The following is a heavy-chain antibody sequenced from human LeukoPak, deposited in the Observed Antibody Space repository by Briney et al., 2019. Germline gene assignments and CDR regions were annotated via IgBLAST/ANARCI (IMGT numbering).Heavy chain of an antibody. CDR2: ISSSGSTI. CDR1: GFTFSSYS. Sequence: GGSLRLSCAASGFTFSSYSMNWVRQAPGKGLEWVSYISSSGSTIYYADSVKGRFTISRDHAKNSVHLQMNSLRAEDTAVYYCARDSQPESPVFDFWGQGTVVTVSS. CDR3: ARDSQPESPVFDF. J-gene: IGHJ4*02. V-gene: IGHV3-48*04.